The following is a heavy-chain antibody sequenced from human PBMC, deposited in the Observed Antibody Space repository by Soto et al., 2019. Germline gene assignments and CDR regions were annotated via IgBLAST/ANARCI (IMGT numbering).Heavy chain of an antibody. CDR2: ISYDGSNK. CDR3: AKDRGATPYYYYGMDV. Sequence: PGGSLRLSCAASGFTFSGYGMHWVRQAPGKGLEWVAVISYDGSNKYYADSVKGRFTISRDNSKNTLYLQMNSLRAEDTAVYYCAKDRGATPYYYYGMDVWGQGTTVTVSS. V-gene: IGHV3-30*18. J-gene: IGHJ6*02. D-gene: IGHD2-15*01. CDR1: GFTFSGYG.